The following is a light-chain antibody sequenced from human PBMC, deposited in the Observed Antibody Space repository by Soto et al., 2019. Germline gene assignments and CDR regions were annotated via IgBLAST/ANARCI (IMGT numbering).Light chain of an antibody. Sequence: EIVMSPSRGILSITPGEGATLSCRASQSVSSDLAWIQQKPGQAPRLLIYGASTRATGIPARFSGSGSGTKFTLTISSLLHEDFAVYSCQQYNHWPRTVGQVTKV. CDR1: QSVSSD. CDR2: GAS. CDR3: QQYNHWPRT. V-gene: IGKV3-15*01. J-gene: IGKJ1*01.